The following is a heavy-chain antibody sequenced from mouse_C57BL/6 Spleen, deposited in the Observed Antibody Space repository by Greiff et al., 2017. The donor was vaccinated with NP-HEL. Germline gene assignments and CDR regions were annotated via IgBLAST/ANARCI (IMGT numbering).Heavy chain of an antibody. CDR2: INPNNGGT. V-gene: IGHV1-19*01. Sequence: EVQLEQSGPALVKPGASVKMSCKASGYTFTDYYMNWVKQSHGKSLEWIGIINPNNGGTSYNQKFKGKATLTVDKSSNTAYMELNSLTSEDSAVYYCARDGSNWYYFDDWGKGTTLTVSS. CDR1: GYTFTDYY. CDR3: ARDGSNWYYFDD. J-gene: IGHJ2*01. D-gene: IGHD1-1*01.